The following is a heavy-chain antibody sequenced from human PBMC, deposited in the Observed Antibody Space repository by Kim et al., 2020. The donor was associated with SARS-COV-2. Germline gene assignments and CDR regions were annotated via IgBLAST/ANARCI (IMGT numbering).Heavy chain of an antibody. J-gene: IGHJ4*02. CDR2: K. CDR3: ARVGSSSWYFDY. Sequence: KYTVDSVKGRFTISRDTAKNSRYLQMNSLRAEDTAVYYCARVGSSSWYFDYWGQGTLVTVSS. V-gene: IGHV3-7*01. D-gene: IGHD6-13*01.